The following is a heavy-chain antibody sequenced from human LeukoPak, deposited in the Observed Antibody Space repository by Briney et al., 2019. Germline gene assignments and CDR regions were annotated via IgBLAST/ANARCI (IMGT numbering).Heavy chain of an antibody. CDR2: INHSGST. V-gene: IGHV4-34*01. CDR3: ARGNYDYYDH. CDR1: GGSFSGYH. J-gene: IGHJ4*02. Sequence: PSETLSLTCAVYGGSFSGYHWSWICQPPGKGLEWIGEINHSGSTNYNPSLKSRVTISVDTSKNQFSLKVSSVTAADTAVYYCARGNYDYYDHWGQGTLVTVSS. D-gene: IGHD1-7*01.